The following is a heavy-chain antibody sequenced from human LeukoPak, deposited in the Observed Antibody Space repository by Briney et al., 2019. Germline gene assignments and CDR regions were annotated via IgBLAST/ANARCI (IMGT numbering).Heavy chain of an antibody. CDR3: ARGEDWNFGMDV. J-gene: IGHJ6*02. V-gene: IGHV3-23*01. D-gene: IGHD1-7*01. CDR1: GFTFSSYA. CDR2: ISGSGGST. Sequence: GGSLRLSCAASGFTFSSYAMSWVRQAPGKGLEWVSAISGSGGSTYYADSVKGRFTISRDNSKNTLYLQMNSLRAEDTAVYYCARGEDWNFGMDVWGQGTTVTVSS.